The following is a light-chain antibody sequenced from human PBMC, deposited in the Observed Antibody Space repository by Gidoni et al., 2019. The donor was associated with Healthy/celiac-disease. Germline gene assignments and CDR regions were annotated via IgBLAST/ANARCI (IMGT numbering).Light chain of an antibody. CDR3: QQSYSTPLT. CDR2: AAS. J-gene: IGKJ4*02. V-gene: IGKV1-39*01. CDR1: QSISSY. Sequence: TPRTQSPSSLSASVGDRVTITCRASQSISSYLNWYQQKPGKAPTLLIYAASSLQSGVPSRCSGSGSGTDFTLTISSLQPEDFATYYCQQSYSTPLTFGGGTKVEIK.